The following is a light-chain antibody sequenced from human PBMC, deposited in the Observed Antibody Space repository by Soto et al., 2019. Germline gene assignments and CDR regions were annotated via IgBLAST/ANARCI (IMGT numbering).Light chain of an antibody. J-gene: IGLJ2*01. CDR2: DAS. CDR1: SSDVGGYNY. V-gene: IGLV2-14*03. Sequence: QSALTQPASVSGSPGQSITISCTGTSSDVGGYNYVSWYQQHPGKAPKPIIYDASNRPSGFSNRFSGSTSGNTASLTNSGLKAADEADYYCSSYTSSSTLVFGGGTKLTVL. CDR3: SSYTSSSTLV.